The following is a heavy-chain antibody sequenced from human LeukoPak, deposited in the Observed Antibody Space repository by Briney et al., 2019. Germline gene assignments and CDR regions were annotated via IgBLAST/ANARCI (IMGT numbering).Heavy chain of an antibody. D-gene: IGHD3-9*01. V-gene: IGHV1-18*01. CDR1: GYTFTPYS. J-gene: IGHJ1*01. Sequence: ASVKVSCKASGYTFTPYSLAWVRQAPGQSLEWMGWISVNNGGTNYAQSFQDRVTLTRDTSTNTAYLELRSLRSDDTAIIYCATATQSRGYFLHWGQGTLVTVSS. CDR3: ATATQSRGYFLH. CDR2: ISVNNGGT.